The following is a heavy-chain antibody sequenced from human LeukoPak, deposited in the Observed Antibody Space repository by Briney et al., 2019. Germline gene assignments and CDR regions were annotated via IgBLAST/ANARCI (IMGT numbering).Heavy chain of an antibody. Sequence: PSETLSLTCAVYGGSFSGYYWSWIRQPPGKGLEWIGEINHSGSTNYNPSLKSRVTISIDTSKNQFSLKLSSVTAADTAVYYCARGIQLWPTIHYYYGMDVWGRGTTVTVSS. D-gene: IGHD5-18*01. CDR1: GGSFSGYY. V-gene: IGHV4-34*01. CDR2: INHSGST. CDR3: ARGIQLWPTIHYYYGMDV. J-gene: IGHJ6*02.